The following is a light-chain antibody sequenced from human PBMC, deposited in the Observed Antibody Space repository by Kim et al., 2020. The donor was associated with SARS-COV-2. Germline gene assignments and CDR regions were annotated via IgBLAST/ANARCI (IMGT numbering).Light chain of an antibody. CDR3: GADHGSGSNFVYV. J-gene: IGLJ1*01. CDR2: VGTGGIVG. CDR1: SGYSNYE. Sequence: CTLSSGYSNYEVDWYQKGPGKGPRFVMRVGTGGIVGSKGDGIPDRFSVLGSGLNRYLTIKNIQEEDESDYHCGADHGSGSNFVYVFGTGTKVTVL. V-gene: IGLV9-49*01.